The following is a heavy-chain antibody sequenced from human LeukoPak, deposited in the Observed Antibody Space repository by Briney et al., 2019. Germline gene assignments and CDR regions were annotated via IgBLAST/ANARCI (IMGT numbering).Heavy chain of an antibody. D-gene: IGHD2-2*01. CDR2: MNPNSGNT. CDR1: GYTFTSYD. V-gene: IGHV1-8*01. J-gene: IGHJ2*01. Sequence: GASVKVSCKASGYTFTSYDINWVRQATGQGLEWMGWMNPNSGNTGYAQKFQGRVTMTRNTSISTAYMELSSLRSEDTAVYYCAREYCSSTSCYAIFYFDLWGRGTLVTVSS. CDR3: AREYCSSTSCYAIFYFDL.